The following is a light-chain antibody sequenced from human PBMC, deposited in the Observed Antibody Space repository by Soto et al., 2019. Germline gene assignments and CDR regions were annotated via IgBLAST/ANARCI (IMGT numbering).Light chain of an antibody. CDR2: GAS. CDR3: QQYDTLPRT. V-gene: IGKV3-20*01. Sequence: PGERATLSCRASQRVDGNYLAWYLQIPGQAPRLLIHGASNRATGIPDRFSGSGSGTDFTLTITRLEPEDSAMYYCQQYDTLPRTFGQGTKVDIK. CDR1: QRVDGNY. J-gene: IGKJ1*01.